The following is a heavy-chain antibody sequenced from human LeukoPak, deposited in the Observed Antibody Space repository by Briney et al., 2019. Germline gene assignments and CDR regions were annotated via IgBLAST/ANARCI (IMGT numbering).Heavy chain of an antibody. J-gene: IGHJ4*02. CDR1: GGSISSSSYY. Sequence: SETLSLTCTVSGGSISSSSYYWGWIRQPPGKGLEWIGSIYYSGSTYYNPSLKSRVTISVDTSKNQFSLKLSSVTAADTAVYYCARGSTSWYASLDYWGQGTLVTVSS. CDR2: IYYSGST. CDR3: ARGSTSWYASLDY. V-gene: IGHV4-39*07. D-gene: IGHD6-13*01.